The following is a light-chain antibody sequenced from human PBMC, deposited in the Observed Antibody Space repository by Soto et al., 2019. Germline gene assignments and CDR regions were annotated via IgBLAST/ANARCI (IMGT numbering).Light chain of an antibody. CDR2: NAS. J-gene: IGKJ1*01. Sequence: EIVLAQSPATLSLSPGERATLSCRASQSVGNFLAWYQHRPGQAPRLLILNASTRATGIPPRFSGSGSGTDFTLTISSLQPEDFATYYCLQYNTYPRTFGQGTRVEIK. V-gene: IGKV3-11*01. CDR3: LQYNTYPRT. CDR1: QSVGNF.